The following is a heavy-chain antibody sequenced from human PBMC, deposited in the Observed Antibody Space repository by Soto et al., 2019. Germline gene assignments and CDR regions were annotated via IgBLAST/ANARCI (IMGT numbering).Heavy chain of an antibody. V-gene: IGHV3-30*18. Sequence: GGSLRLSCAASGFTFSSYGMHWVRQAPGKGLEWVAVISNDGTNKYYADSVKGRFTISRDNSRNTLYLQMNSLRAEDTAVYYCAKDQNRWYYYYGMDVWGQGTTVTVSS. CDR2: ISNDGTNK. J-gene: IGHJ6*02. CDR3: AKDQNRWYYYYGMDV. CDR1: GFTFSSYG.